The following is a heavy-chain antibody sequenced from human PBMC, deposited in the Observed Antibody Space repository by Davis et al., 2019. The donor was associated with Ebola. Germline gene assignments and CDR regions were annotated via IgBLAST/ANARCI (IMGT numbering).Heavy chain of an antibody. CDR3: ARGLQWLPDAFDI. CDR2: IYYSGST. J-gene: IGHJ3*02. Sequence: SETLSLTCTVSGGSISSYYWSWIRQPPGKGLEWIGYIYYSGSTNYNPPLKSRVTISVDTSKNQFSLKLSSVTAADTAVYYCARGLQWLPDAFDIWGQGTMVTVSS. CDR1: GGSISSYY. D-gene: IGHD6-19*01. V-gene: IGHV4-59*01.